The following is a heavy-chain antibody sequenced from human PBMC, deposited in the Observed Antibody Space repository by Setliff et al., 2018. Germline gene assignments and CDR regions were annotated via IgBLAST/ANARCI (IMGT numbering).Heavy chain of an antibody. CDR2: TIPMFGTT. V-gene: IGHV1-69*05. CDR3: VREGVDSRSSTDYRYYMDV. D-gene: IGHD3-22*01. J-gene: IGHJ6*03. Sequence: ASVKVSCKASGATFSSYGISWVRQAPGQGLEWMGGTIPMFGTTEYARKFQGRLTIITDESTNTAFMQLSSLRSDDTAVYYCVREGVDSRSSTDYRYYMDVWGKGTTVTVSS. CDR1: GATFSSYG.